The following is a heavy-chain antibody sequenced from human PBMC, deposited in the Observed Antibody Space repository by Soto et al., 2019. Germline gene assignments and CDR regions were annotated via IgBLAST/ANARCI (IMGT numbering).Heavy chain of an antibody. D-gene: IGHD6-13*01. CDR1: GYTFMSHV. J-gene: IGHJ4*02. CDR3: ARDSGIWGPSGDLDY. CDR2: VTSGNGDT. Sequence: QVHLVQSGAEVKEPGASVKVSCRASGYTFMSHVMHWVRQAPGQRLEWMGWVTSGNGDTKYSQNFQGRVTITRDTSATTAYMELRRLTSEDTGVYYCARDSGIWGPSGDLDYWGQGTLVTVSS. V-gene: IGHV1-3*04.